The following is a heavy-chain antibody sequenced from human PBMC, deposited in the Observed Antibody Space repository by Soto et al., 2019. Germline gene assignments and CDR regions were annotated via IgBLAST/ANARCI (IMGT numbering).Heavy chain of an antibody. V-gene: IGHV2-70*11. CDR2: IDWDDDK. D-gene: IGHD2-21*01. CDR3: ALDLGYSRPGHFDY. CDR1: GFSLSTSGMC. Sequence: GSGPTLVNPTQTLTLTCTFSGFSLSTSGMCVSWIRQPPGKALEWLARIDWDDDKYYSTSLKTRLTISKDTSKNQVVLTMTNMDPVDTATYYCALDLGYSRPGHFDYWGQRTLVTVSS. J-gene: IGHJ4*02.